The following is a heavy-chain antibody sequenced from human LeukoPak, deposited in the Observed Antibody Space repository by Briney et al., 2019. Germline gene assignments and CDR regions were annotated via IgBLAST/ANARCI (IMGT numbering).Heavy chain of an antibody. CDR3: VRSLRSADF. CDR2: IKEDGTRK. Sequence: PGGSLRLSCAASGFTFSSHWMTWVRQAPGKGLEWVANIKEDGTRKNYMDSVKGRFTISRDNAKNTLFLQMDSLRAEDTALYYCVRSLRSADFWGQGTLVTVSS. V-gene: IGHV3-7*01. J-gene: IGHJ4*02. CDR1: GFTFSSHW.